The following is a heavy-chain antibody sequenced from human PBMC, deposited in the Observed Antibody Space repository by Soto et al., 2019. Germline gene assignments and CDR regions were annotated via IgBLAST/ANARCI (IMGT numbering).Heavy chain of an antibody. Sequence: PSETLSLTCTVSGASMSSGGYYWTWIRQSPGKGLEWIGYIYYSGSTYYNPSLESRVAISLDTSRSQFSLTLHSVTAADTAVYYCARDPMRYPTYFDYWGKGIVVTVSS. J-gene: IGHJ4*02. CDR1: GASMSSGGYY. V-gene: IGHV4-31*03. CDR3: ARDPMRYPTYFDY. CDR2: IYYSGST. D-gene: IGHD1-1*01.